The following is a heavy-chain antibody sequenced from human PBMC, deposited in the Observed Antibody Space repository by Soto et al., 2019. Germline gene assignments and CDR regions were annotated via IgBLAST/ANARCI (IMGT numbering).Heavy chain of an antibody. D-gene: IGHD3-22*01. J-gene: IGHJ1*01. Sequence: SETMSFTCTVSGGSISSSSYYWGWIRQPPGKGLEWIGTIYYSGSTYYNPSLKSRVTIPVDTSKNQFSLKLSSVTAADTAVYYCASTAPTYYYDTSGYSRPFQYWGQGTLVTVSS. CDR3: ASTAPTYYYDTSGYSRPFQY. CDR2: IYYSGST. V-gene: IGHV4-39*01. CDR1: GGSISSSSYY.